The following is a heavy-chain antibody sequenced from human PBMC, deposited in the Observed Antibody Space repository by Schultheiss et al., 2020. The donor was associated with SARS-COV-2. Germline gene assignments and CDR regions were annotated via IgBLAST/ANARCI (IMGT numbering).Heavy chain of an antibody. CDR3: AREYSSGWSYWYFDL. CDR2: INHSGST. V-gene: IGHV4-34*01. J-gene: IGHJ2*01. CDR1: GGSFSGYY. D-gene: IGHD6-19*01. Sequence: SETLSLTCAVYGGSFSGYYWSWIRQPPGKGLEWIGEINHSGSTNYNPSLKSRVTISVDTSKNQFSLKLSSVTAADTAVYYCAREYSSGWSYWYFDLWGRGTLVTVSS.